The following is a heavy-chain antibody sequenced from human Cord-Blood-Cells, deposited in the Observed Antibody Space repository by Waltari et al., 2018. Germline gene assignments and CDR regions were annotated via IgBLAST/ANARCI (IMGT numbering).Heavy chain of an antibody. CDR2: IIPILGIA. Sequence: QVQLVQSGAEVKKPGSSVKVSCKASGGTLSSYAISWVRPAPGQGLEWMGGIIPILGIANYAQKFQGRVTITADKSTSTAYMELSSLRSEDMAVYYCARGSGYDRGYPSFDYWGQGTLVTVSS. CDR1: GGTLSSYA. V-gene: IGHV1-69*10. J-gene: IGHJ4*02. CDR3: ARGSGYDRGYPSFDY. D-gene: IGHD5-12*01.